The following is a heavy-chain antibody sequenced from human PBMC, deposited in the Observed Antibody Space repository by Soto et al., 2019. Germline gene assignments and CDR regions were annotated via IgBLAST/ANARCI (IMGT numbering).Heavy chain of an antibody. J-gene: IGHJ6*02. Sequence: GASVKVSCKASGFTVISSAMQWVRQARGQRLEWIGWIVLGSGNTNYAQKFQDRVTITRDMSTSTAYMELSSLRSEDTAVYYCAAGPVTIAGSYYYGMDVWGQGTTVTVSS. CDR2: IVLGSGNT. CDR3: AAGPVTIAGSYYYGMDV. D-gene: IGHD2-2*01. CDR1: GFTVISSA. V-gene: IGHV1-58*02.